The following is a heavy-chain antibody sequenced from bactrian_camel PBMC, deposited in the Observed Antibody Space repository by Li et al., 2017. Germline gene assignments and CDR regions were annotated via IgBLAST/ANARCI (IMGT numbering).Heavy chain of an antibody. CDR3: AASRLGSTINWRQERRYGY. J-gene: IGHJ4*01. V-gene: IGHV3S53*01. CDR1: GYTISSYC. CDR2: IDTYGST. D-gene: IGHD4*01. Sequence: HVQLVESGGDSVQAGGSLKLSCQESGYTISSYCMGWFRQAPGKEREGVATIDTYGSTTYADSVKGRFTISQDGAENTVYLQMNGLKPEDTAMYYCAASRLGSTINWRQERRYGYWGQGTQVTVS.